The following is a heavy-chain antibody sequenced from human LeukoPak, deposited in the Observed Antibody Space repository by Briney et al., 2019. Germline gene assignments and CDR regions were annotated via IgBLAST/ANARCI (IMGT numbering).Heavy chain of an antibody. D-gene: IGHD6-6*01. CDR3: ARIYSSSSSRGAFDI. CDR1: GFTFSSYV. V-gene: IGHV3-30*04. CDR2: ISYDGSNE. Sequence: GGSLSLSCAASGFTFSSYVMHWVRQAPGKGLEWVAIISYDGSNEYYEDSVKGRFTISRDNSKNSLYLQMNSLRAEDTAVYYCARIYSSSSSRGAFDIWGQGTMVTVSS. J-gene: IGHJ3*02.